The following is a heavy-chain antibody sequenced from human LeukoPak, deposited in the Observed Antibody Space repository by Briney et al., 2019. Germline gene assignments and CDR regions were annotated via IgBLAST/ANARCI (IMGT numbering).Heavy chain of an antibody. Sequence: GGSLRLSCAASGFTFDDYAMHWVRQAPGKGLEWASLISWDGGSTYYADSVKGRFTISRDNSKNSLYLQMNSLRSDDTAVYYCARRVVVRGKLHLNWFDPWGQGTLVTVSS. V-gene: IGHV3-43D*03. CDR1: GFTFDDYA. D-gene: IGHD3-10*01. CDR2: ISWDGGST. CDR3: ARRVVVRGKLHLNWFDP. J-gene: IGHJ5*02.